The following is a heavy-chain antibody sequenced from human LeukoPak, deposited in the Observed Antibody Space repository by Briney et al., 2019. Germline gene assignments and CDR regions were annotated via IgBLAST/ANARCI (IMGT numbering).Heavy chain of an antibody. CDR3: ARGYDFWSGYSYFDY. D-gene: IGHD3-3*01. Sequence: ASVKVSCKASGYTFTGYYMHWVRQAPGQGLEWMGWINPNSGGTNYAQKFQGRVTMTRDTSISTAYMELSRLRSDDTAVYYCARGYDFWSGYSYFDYWGQGTLVTVSS. J-gene: IGHJ4*02. CDR1: GYTFTGYY. V-gene: IGHV1-2*02. CDR2: INPNSGGT.